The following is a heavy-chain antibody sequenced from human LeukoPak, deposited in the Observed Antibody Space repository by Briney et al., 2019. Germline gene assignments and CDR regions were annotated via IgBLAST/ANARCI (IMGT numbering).Heavy chain of an antibody. CDR1: GGTFSSYA. CDR2: IIPIFGTA. Sequence: SVKVSCKASGGTFSSYAISWVRQAPGQGLEWMGGIIPIFGTANYAQKFQGRVTITADESTSTAYMELSSLRSEDTAVYYCARDRHCSSTSCYGGFWFDPGGQGTLVTVSS. CDR3: ARDRHCSSTSCYGGFWFDP. V-gene: IGHV1-69*13. J-gene: IGHJ5*02. D-gene: IGHD2-2*01.